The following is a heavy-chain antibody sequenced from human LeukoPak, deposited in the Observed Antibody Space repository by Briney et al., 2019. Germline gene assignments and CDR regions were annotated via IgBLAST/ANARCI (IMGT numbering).Heavy chain of an antibody. CDR1: GFTFNSYT. CDR2: ISFDGSNK. D-gene: IGHD6-13*01. Sequence: GGSLRLSCGASGFTFNSYTMHWVRQAPGKGLEWVAVISFDGSNKYYADSVKGRFTISRDNSKNTLYLQMNSLRPEDTAVYYCARDSPSVAAAGTLDYWGQGTLVTVSS. J-gene: IGHJ4*02. CDR3: ARDSPSVAAAGTLDY. V-gene: IGHV3-30*04.